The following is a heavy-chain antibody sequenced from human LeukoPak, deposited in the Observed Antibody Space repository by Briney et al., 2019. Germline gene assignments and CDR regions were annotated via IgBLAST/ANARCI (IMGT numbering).Heavy chain of an antibody. CDR2: IFGSGDST. V-gene: IGHV3-23*01. Sequence: GGSLRLSCAASVFTFSIYAMSWVRQAPGEGLEWVSTIFGSGDSTYYADSVKGRFTISRDNSKNTLHLQMNSLRAEDTAGYSCAKGRSGVSSAAINSWGQGNLVTVSS. J-gene: IGHJ4*02. CDR1: VFTFSIYA. D-gene: IGHD6-25*01. CDR3: AKGRSGVSSAAINS.